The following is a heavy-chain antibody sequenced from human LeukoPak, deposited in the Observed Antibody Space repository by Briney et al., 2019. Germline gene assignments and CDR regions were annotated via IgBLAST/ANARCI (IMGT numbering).Heavy chain of an antibody. CDR3: ARLMVRGVIITRGN. D-gene: IGHD3-10*01. CDR1: GYTFTGYY. J-gene: IGHJ4*02. CDR2: INPNSGGT. Sequence: ASVKVSCKASGYTFTGYYMHWVRQAPGQGLEWMGWINPNSGGTNYAQKFQGRVTMTRDTSISAAYMELSRLRSDDTAVYYCARLMVRGVIITRGNWGQGTLVTVSS. V-gene: IGHV1-2*02.